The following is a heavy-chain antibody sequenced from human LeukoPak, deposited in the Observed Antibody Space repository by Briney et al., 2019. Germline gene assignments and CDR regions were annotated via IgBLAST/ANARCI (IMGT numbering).Heavy chain of an antibody. CDR1: AGFFITTW. D-gene: IGHD3-16*01. J-gene: IGHJ4*02. CDR3: ATDGAYGLTH. Sequence: GGSLRLSCSASAGFFITTWLHCVRHAPGKGLMWVSHVSSDGSRTYADSVKGRFTVSRDNNKDMVYLQMSSLRAEDTAVYYCATDGAYGLTHWGQGTLVTVSS. V-gene: IGHV3-74*01. CDR2: VSSDGSRT.